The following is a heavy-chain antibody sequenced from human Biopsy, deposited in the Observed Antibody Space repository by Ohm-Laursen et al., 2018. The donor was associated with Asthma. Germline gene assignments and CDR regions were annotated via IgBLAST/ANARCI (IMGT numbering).Heavy chain of an antibody. Sequence: SLRLPCSASGFTFGDYCMSWVRQVPGKGLEWVANIKHDGSEKNHVDSLKGRFTISRDNAKNSLYLQMNSLRAEDTAVYYCARTFHFWSPYHAEHYQLWGQGTPVTVSS. D-gene: IGHD3-3*02. J-gene: IGHJ1*01. CDR1: GFTFGDYC. CDR2: IKHDGSEK. V-gene: IGHV3-7*01. CDR3: ARTFHFWSPYHAEHYQL.